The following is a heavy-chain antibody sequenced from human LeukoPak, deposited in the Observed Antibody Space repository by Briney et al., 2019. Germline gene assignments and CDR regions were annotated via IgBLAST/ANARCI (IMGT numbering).Heavy chain of an antibody. CDR1: GFTFSDYY. D-gene: IGHD5-18*01. CDR2: ISSSGSTI. V-gene: IGHV3-11*01. CDR3: ARVVSGPAMVVRYYYYYYVDV. J-gene: IGHJ6*03. Sequence: GGSLRLSCAASGFTFSDYYMSWIRQAPGKGLEWVSYISSSGSTIYYADSVKGRFTISRDNAKNSLYLQMNSLRAEDTAVYYCARVVSGPAMVVRYYYYYYVDVWGKGTTVTVSS.